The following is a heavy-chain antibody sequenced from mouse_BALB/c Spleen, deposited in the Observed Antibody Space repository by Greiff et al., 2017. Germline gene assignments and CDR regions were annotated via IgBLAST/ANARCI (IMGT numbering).Heavy chain of an antibody. V-gene: IGHV1-80*01. CDR3: ARWGTTVVADY. D-gene: IGHD1-1*01. CDR1: GYAFSSYW. CDR2: IYPGDGDT. J-gene: IGHJ2*01. Sequence: QVQLQQSGAELVRPGSSVKISCKASGYAFSSYWMNWVKQRPGQGLEWIGQIYPGDGDTNYNGKFKGKATLTADKSSSPAYMQLSSLTSEDSAVYFCARWGTTVVADYWGQGTTLTVSS.